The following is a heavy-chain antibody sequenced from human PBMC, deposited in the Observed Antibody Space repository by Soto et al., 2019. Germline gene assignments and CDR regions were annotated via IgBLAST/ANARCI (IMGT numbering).Heavy chain of an antibody. D-gene: IGHD1-26*01. J-gene: IGHJ6*03. CDR2: MNSKTANT. CDR3: ARSAGGSGSDYYYYYMDV. CDR1: GYTFTTYD. Sequence: QVQLVQSGAEVKKPGASVKVSCRASGYTFTTYDINWVRQAAGQGPEWMGWMNSKTANTGYAEKFQGRVTMTRNTSISTAYMELSGRRSDDTAVYYCARSAGGSGSDYYYYYMDVWGKGTTVTVSS. V-gene: IGHV1-8*01.